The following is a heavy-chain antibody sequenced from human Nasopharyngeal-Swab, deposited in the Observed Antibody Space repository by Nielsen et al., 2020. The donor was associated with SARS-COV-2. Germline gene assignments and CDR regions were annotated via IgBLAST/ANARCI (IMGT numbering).Heavy chain of an antibody. V-gene: IGHV1-18*01. Sequence: ASVKVSCKASGYTFTSYGISWVRQAPGQGLEWMGWISAYNGNTNYAQKLQGRVTMTTDTSTSTAYMELRILRSDDTAVYYCARLKVGDCSSTSCYDYYYYYYMDVWGKGTTVTVSS. CDR2: ISAYNGNT. D-gene: IGHD2-2*01. CDR1: GYTFTSYG. J-gene: IGHJ6*03. CDR3: ARLKVGDCSSTSCYDYYYYYYMDV.